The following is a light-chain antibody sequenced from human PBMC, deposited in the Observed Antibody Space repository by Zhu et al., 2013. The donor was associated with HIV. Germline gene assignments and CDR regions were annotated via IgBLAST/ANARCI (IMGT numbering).Light chain of an antibody. CDR1: NIGSKS. CDR2: GDS. CDR3: QAWDKHAVL. Sequence: SYVLTQPPSVSVAPGKTARITCGGNNIGSKSVHWYQQKPGQAPVLVIYGDSDRPSGIPERFSGSNSGNTATLTISGTQAMDEADFYCQAWDKHAVLFGGGTELTVL. J-gene: IGLJ2*01. V-gene: IGLV3-21*01.